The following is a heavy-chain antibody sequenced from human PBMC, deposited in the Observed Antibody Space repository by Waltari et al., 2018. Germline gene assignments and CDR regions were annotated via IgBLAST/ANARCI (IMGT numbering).Heavy chain of an antibody. CDR1: GYTFTAYY. CDR2: INPNSGDP. V-gene: IGHV1-2*02. D-gene: IGHD4-4*01. J-gene: IGHJ5*02. Sequence: QVQLVQSGAEVRKPGASVKVSCKASGYTFTAYYLHWVRQAPGQGLEWMGWINPNSGDPNFARKFQGRVTMTRDTSINTAYMDRSRLRSDDTAVYYCARDLSNYEPRNWLDPWGQGTLVSVSS. CDR3: ARDLSNYEPRNWLDP.